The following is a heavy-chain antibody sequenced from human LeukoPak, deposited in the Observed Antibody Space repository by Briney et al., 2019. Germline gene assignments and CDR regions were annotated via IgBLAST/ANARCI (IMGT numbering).Heavy chain of an antibody. CDR3: ARLYYTNVGGPR. J-gene: IGHJ4*02. CDR1: GFTFSNYE. CDR2: ISSSGSTL. Sequence: PGGSLRLSCAASGFTFSNYEMNWVRQAPGKGLEWVSCISSSGSTLSYADSVKGRFTISRDNAKNSLYLQMNSLRAEDTAVYYCARLYYTNVGGPRWGQGTLVTVSS. D-gene: IGHD3-22*01. V-gene: IGHV3-48*03.